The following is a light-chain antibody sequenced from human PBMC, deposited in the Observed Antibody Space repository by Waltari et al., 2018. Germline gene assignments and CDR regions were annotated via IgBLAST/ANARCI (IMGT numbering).Light chain of an antibody. J-gene: IGLJ2*01. Sequence: QSVLTQPPSVSAAPGQKVTISCSGSSSTIGYNYVSWYQQLPGTAPRLLIYDNDQRPSGIPDRFSASKSGSSATLDITGLQTGDEADYYCGTWHSTLSTVVFGGATKVTVL. CDR2: DND. CDR1: SSTIGYNY. V-gene: IGLV1-51*01. CDR3: GTWHSTLSTVV.